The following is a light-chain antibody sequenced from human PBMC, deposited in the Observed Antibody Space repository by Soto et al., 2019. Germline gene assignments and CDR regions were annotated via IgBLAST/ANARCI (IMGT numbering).Light chain of an antibody. Sequence: IRLTQSPSSLSASVGDRVTITCRASQGISSYLAWYQQKPGKAPQLLIYAASTLQSGVPSRFSGSGAVTDFTLSTSSLQPEDFATYYRRKVNSYLLTFDGRTKVDI. CDR1: QGISSY. CDR3: RKVNSYLLT. J-gene: IGKJ4*01. V-gene: IGKV1-9*01. CDR2: AAS.